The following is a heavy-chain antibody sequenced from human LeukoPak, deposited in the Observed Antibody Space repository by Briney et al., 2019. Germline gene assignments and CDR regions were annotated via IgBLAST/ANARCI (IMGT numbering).Heavy chain of an antibody. D-gene: IGHD3-10*01. CDR2: ISWNSGSI. Sequence: GGSLRLSCAASGFTFDDYAMHWVRQAPGKGLEWVSGISWNSGSICYADSVKGRFTISRDNAKNYLYLQMNSLRAEDMALYYCAKGPGAYYYGSGRFDPWGQGTLVTVSS. CDR1: GFTFDDYA. J-gene: IGHJ5*02. CDR3: AKGPGAYYYGSGRFDP. V-gene: IGHV3-9*03.